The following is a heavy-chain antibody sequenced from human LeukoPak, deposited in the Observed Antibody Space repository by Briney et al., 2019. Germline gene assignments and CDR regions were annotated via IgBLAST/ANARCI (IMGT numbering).Heavy chain of an antibody. CDR1: GGSISSSSYY. CDR2: IYYSGST. Sequence: SETLSLTCTVSGGSISSSSYYWGWIRQPPGKGLEWIGSIYYSGSTYYNPSLKSRVTISVDTSKNQFSLKLSSVTAADTAVYYCARRIAAAGKRWFDPWGQGTLVTVSS. V-gene: IGHV4-39*01. D-gene: IGHD6-13*01. J-gene: IGHJ5*02. CDR3: ARRIAAAGKRWFDP.